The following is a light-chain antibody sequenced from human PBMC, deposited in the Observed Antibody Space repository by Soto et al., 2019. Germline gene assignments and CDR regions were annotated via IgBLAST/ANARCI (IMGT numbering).Light chain of an antibody. CDR2: ASS. CDR1: QGISSY. V-gene: IGKV1-9*01. J-gene: IGKJ5*01. Sequence: DIQLTQSPSFLSASVGDRVTITCRASQGISSYLAWYQQTPGKAPKLLIYASSTLQSGVPSRFSGSGSGTEFTLTISSLQPEDFATYYCQQLNTFPVTFGQGTRLAI. CDR3: QQLNTFPVT.